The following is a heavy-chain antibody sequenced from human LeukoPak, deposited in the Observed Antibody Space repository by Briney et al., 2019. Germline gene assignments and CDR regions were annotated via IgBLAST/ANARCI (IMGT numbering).Heavy chain of an antibody. CDR3: ARVLESGFTMAQGY. CDR2: ISWDGGST. J-gene: IGHJ4*02. Sequence: GGSLRLSCAASGFTFDDYTMHWVRQAPGKGLEWVSLISWDGGSTYYADSVKGRFTISRDNSKNSLYLQMNSLRAEDTALYYCARVLESGFTMAQGYWGQGTLVTVSS. V-gene: IGHV3-43D*03. D-gene: IGHD3-10*01. CDR1: GFTFDDYT.